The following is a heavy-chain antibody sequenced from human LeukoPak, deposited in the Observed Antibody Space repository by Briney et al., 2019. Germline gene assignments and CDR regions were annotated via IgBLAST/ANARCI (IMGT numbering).Heavy chain of an antibody. CDR1: GFTFRNYA. CDR3: AKDRGWGYSSSSGPGFDN. V-gene: IGHV3-23*01. CDR2: VSGSGDGT. D-gene: IGHD6-6*01. Sequence: GGSLRLSCAASGFTFRNYAMNWVRQAPGKGLEWVSGVSGSGDGTYYADSVKGRFTISRDNSKNTLYLRMNSLRAEDTAVYYCAKDRGWGYSSSSGPGFDNWGQGTLVTVSS. J-gene: IGHJ4*02.